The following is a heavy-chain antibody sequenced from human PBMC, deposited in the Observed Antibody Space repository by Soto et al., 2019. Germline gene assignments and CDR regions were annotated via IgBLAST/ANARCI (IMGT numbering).Heavy chain of an antibody. CDR2: INPSGGST. CDR3: ARDQDDIVVVTAIPSHFDY. J-gene: IGHJ4*02. D-gene: IGHD2-21*02. V-gene: IGHV1-46*01. Sequence: ASVKVSCKASGYTFTSYYVHWVRQAPGQGLEWMGIINPSGGSTSYAQKFQGRVTMTRDTSTSTVYMELSSLRSEDTAVYYCARDQDDIVVVTAIPSHFDYWGQGTLVTVSS. CDR1: GYTFTSYY.